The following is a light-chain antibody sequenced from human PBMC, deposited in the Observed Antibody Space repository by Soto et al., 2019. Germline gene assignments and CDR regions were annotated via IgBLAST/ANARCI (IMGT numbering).Light chain of an antibody. CDR1: QTIINY. CDR3: QQYNSYPIT. CDR2: DAS. J-gene: IGKJ5*01. Sequence: DIQLTQSPSSLSASVGDRVTITCRASQTIINYLNWYQQRPGKAPKLLIYDASNLESGVPSRFSGSGSGTEFTLTISSLQPDDFATYYCQQYNSYPITFGQGTRLEIK. V-gene: IGKV1-5*01.